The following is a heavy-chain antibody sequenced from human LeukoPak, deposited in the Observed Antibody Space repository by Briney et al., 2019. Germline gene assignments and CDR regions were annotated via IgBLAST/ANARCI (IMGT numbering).Heavy chain of an antibody. D-gene: IGHD2-21*01. CDR3: AKDFRIGYSAHFDY. V-gene: IGHV3-23*01. Sequence: GGSLRLSCVGSGFTFRSHAMSWVRQAPEKGLEFVSGIYENGGTTYYADSVKGRFSISRDNSKNTLYLQMDSLRAEDTAVYYCAKDFRIGYSAHFDYWGQGALVTVSS. CDR1: GFTFRSHA. CDR2: IYENGGTT. J-gene: IGHJ4*02.